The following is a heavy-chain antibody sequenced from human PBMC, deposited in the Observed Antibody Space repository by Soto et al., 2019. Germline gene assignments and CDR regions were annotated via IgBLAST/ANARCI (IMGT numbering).Heavy chain of an antibody. J-gene: IGHJ4*02. Sequence: ASVKVSCKASGYTFTGYYMHWVRQAPGQGLEWMGWIDPNSGGTNYAQKFQGRVTMTRDTSISTAYMELSRLRSDDTAVYYCARVDSRGGWYVYWGQGTLVTVSS. CDR1: GYTFTGYY. CDR3: ARVDSRGGWYVY. V-gene: IGHV1-2*02. D-gene: IGHD6-19*01. CDR2: IDPNSGGT.